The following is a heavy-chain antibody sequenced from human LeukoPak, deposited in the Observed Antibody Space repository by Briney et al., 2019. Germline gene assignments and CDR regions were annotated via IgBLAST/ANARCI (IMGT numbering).Heavy chain of an antibody. Sequence: SETLSLTCTVSGYSISSGYYWGWIRQPPGKGLEWIGSIYHSGSTYYNPSLKSRVTISVDTSKNQFSLKLSSVTAADTAVYYCARDGLDYYDSSGYYFYWGQGTLVTVSS. D-gene: IGHD3-22*01. CDR2: IYHSGST. J-gene: IGHJ4*02. V-gene: IGHV4-38-2*02. CDR1: GYSISSGYY. CDR3: ARDGLDYYDSSGYYFY.